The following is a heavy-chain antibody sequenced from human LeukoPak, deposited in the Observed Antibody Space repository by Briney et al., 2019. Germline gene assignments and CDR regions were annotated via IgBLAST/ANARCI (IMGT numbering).Heavy chain of an antibody. Sequence: SGTLSLTCAVSGGSISSSNWWSWVRQPPGKGLEWIGEIYHSGSTNYNPSLKSRVTISVDKSKNQFSLKLSSVTAAGTAVYYCARGGYDSSGYYPPYYYYYMDVWGKGTTVTVSS. J-gene: IGHJ6*03. D-gene: IGHD3-22*01. CDR2: IYHSGST. CDR1: GGSISSSNW. CDR3: ARGGYDSSGYYPPYYYYYMDV. V-gene: IGHV4-4*02.